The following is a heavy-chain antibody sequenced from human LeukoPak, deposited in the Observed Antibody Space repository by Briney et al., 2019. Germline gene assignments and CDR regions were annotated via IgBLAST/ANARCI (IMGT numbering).Heavy chain of an antibody. CDR2: IKQDGSEK. CDR3: ARDRSYMDV. CDR1: GFTFSSYW. J-gene: IGHJ6*03. Sequence: GGSLRLSCAASGFTFSSYWMSWVRQAPGKRLEWVANIKQDGSEKYYVASVKGRFTISRDNAEDSLFLQMNSLRAEDTAVYYCARDRSYMDVWGKGTTVTVSS. V-gene: IGHV3-7*01.